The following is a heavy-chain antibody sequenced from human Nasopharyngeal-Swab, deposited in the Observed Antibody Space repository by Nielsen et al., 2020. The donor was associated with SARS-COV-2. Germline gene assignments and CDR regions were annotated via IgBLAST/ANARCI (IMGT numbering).Heavy chain of an antibody. CDR3: ARLGPYSFGLGDSFDV. J-gene: IGHJ3*01. CDR1: GDSITTGHYP. D-gene: IGHD5-18*01. Sequence: SETLSPTCTVSGDSITTGHYPWGWIRQRPGEGLEWLGDLSYSGNTHYNPALKSRLNISLDTSKTHFSLTLNSVTGADTALYYCARLGPYSFGLGDSFDVWSQGTMVTVSS. V-gene: IGHV4-31*03. CDR2: LSYSGNT.